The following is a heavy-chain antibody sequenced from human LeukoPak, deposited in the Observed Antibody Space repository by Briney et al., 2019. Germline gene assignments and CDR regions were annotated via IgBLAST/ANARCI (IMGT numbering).Heavy chain of an antibody. CDR2: ISYDGSNK. V-gene: IGHV3-30-3*01. CDR3: ARGGGVADYYPFIGWYFDL. J-gene: IGHJ2*01. D-gene: IGHD1-26*01. CDR1: GFTFSSYA. Sequence: GGSLRLSCAASGFTFSSYAMHWVRQAPGKGLEWVAVISYDGSNKYYADSVKGRFTISRDNSKNTLYLQMNSLRAEDTTMYYCARGGGVADYYPFIGWYFDLWGRGALVTVSA.